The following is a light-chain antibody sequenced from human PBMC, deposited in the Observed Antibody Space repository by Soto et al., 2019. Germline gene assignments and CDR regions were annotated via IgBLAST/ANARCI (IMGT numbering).Light chain of an antibody. CDR3: QSYNSSLVV. CDR1: SSNIGGGYD. Sequence: QSVLTQPPSVSGAPGQRVTISCTGSSSNIGGGYDVHWYQQLPGTAPKLLIYGNSNRPSGVPDRFSGSKSATSASLAITGLEAEDEAYYYCQSYNSSLVVFGGGTKLTVL. CDR2: GNS. J-gene: IGLJ2*01. V-gene: IGLV1-40*01.